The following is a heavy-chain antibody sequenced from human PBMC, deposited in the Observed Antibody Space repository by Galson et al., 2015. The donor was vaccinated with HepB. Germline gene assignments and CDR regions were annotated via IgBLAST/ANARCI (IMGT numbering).Heavy chain of an antibody. D-gene: IGHD2-8*01. CDR1: GFTFSDAW. J-gene: IGHJ4*02. CDR3: TTPQGFCTNGVCYFDLPRHFDY. V-gene: IGHV3-15*01. Sequence: SLRLSCAASGFTFSDAWMTWVRQAPGKGLEWVGRIKSETDDGTTDYAAPVKGRFTMSRDDSKNTVYLQMNSLRTEDTAVYYCTTPQGFCTNGVCYFDLPRHFDYWGQGTLVTVSS. CDR2: IKSETDDGTT.